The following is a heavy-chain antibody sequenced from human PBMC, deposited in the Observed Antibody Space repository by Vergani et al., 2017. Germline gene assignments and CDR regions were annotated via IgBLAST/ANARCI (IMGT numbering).Heavy chain of an antibody. CDR2: ISGSGGST. D-gene: IGHD3-10*01. V-gene: IGHV3-23*01. J-gene: IGHJ6*03. CDR1: GFTFSSYA. Sequence: EVQLLESGGGLVQPGGSLRLSCAASGFTFSSYAMSWVRQAPGKGLEWVSAISGSGGSTYYADSVKGRFTMSRDNSKNTLYLQMNSLRAEDTAVYYCAKRGAPHKYYYDYYYMDVWGKGTTVTVSS. CDR3: AKRGAPHKYYYDYYYMDV.